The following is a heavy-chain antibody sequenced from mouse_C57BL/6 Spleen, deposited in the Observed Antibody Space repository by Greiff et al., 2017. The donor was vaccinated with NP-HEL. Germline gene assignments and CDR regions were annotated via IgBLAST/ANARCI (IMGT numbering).Heavy chain of an antibody. Sequence: LMESGGGLVKPGGSLKLSCAASGFTFSDYGMHWVRQAPEKGLEWVAYISSGSSTIYYADTVKGRFTISRDNAKNTLFLQMTSLRSEDTAMYYCARGTIVRYFDVWGTGTTVTVSS. CDR3: ARGTIVRYFDV. V-gene: IGHV5-17*01. D-gene: IGHD2-12*01. CDR1: GFTFSDYG. CDR2: ISSGSSTI. J-gene: IGHJ1*03.